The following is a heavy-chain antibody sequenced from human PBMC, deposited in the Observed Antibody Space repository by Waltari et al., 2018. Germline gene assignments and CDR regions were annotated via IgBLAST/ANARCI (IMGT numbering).Heavy chain of an antibody. V-gene: IGHV1-69-2*01. CDR2: FDPEDGET. CDR1: GYTFTDYY. J-gene: IGHJ4*02. CDR3: ATGQQQREFDY. Sequence: EVQLVQSGAEVKKPGATVKISCKASGYTFTDYYMHWVQQAPGKGLEWMGGFDPEDGETIYAQKFQGRVTMTEDTSTDTAYMELSSLRSEDTAVYYCATGQQQREFDYWGQGTLVTVSS. D-gene: IGHD6-13*01.